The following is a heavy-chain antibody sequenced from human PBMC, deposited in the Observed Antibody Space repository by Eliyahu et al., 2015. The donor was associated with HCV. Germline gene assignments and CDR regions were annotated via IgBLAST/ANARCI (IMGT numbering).Heavy chain of an antibody. J-gene: IGHJ3*02. D-gene: IGHD2-15*01. CDR1: GGSFXGYY. CDR3: AARRYCSGGSCYKGAFDI. Sequence: QVQLQQWGAGLLKPSETLSLTCAVYGGSFXGYYWSWIRQPPGKGLEWIGEINHSGSTNYNPSLKSRVTISVDTSKNQFSLKLSSVTAADTAVYYCAARRYCSGGSCYKGAFDIWGQGTMVTVSS. CDR2: INHSGST. V-gene: IGHV4-34*01.